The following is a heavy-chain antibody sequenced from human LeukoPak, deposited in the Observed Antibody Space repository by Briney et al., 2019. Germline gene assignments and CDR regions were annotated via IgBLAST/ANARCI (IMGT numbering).Heavy chain of an antibody. Sequence: GGSLRLSCAASGLTFSNYGMHWVRQAPGKGLEWVAFIRYDGSNKYYADSVKGRFTISRDNAKNSLYLQMNSLRAEDTAVYYCARDMVGSYPWWGQGTLVTVSS. J-gene: IGHJ4*02. CDR2: IRYDGSNK. CDR3: ARDMVGSYPW. D-gene: IGHD1-26*01. V-gene: IGHV3-30*02. CDR1: GLTFSNYG.